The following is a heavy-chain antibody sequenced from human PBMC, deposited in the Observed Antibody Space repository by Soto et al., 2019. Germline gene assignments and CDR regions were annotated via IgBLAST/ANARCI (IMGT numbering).Heavy chain of an antibody. Sequence: EVQLLESGGGLVQPGGSLRLSCSASGFPFSNYAMSWVRQAPGKGLEWVSAISRSGGSPYYADSVRGRFTVSRDNSTNTLYLQMNSLRAEDTAVYYCARRLDYDILTGTIDYWGQGTLVTVSS. V-gene: IGHV3-23*01. CDR1: GFPFSNYA. J-gene: IGHJ4*02. D-gene: IGHD3-9*01. CDR2: ISRSGGSP. CDR3: ARRLDYDILTGTIDY.